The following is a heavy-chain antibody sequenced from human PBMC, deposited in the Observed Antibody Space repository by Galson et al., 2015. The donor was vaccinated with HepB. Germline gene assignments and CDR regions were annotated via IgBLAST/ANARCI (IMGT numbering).Heavy chain of an antibody. V-gene: IGHV3-21*01. CDR1: GFTFSSYS. D-gene: IGHD2-2*01. Sequence: SLRLSCAASGFTFSSYSMNWVRQAPGKGLEWVSSISSSSSYIYYADSVKGRFTISRDNAKNSLYLQMNSLRAEDTAVYYCARDGGDIVVVPAASNYYYGMDVWGQGTTVTVSS. J-gene: IGHJ6*02. CDR3: ARDGGDIVVVPAASNYYYGMDV. CDR2: ISSSSSYI.